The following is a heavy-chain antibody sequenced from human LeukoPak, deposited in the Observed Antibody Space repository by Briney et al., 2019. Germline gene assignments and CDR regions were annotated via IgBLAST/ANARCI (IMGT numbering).Heavy chain of an antibody. D-gene: IGHD6-19*01. CDR2: ISGSGGST. V-gene: IGHV3-23*01. CDR3: AKDRAVAGTYYFDY. J-gene: IGHJ4*02. CDR1: GGTFSSYA. Sequence: ASVKVSCKASGGTFSSYAMSWVRQAPGKGLEWVSAISGSGGSTYYADSVKGRFTISRDNSKNTLYLQMNSLRAEDTAVYYCAKDRAVAGTYYFDYWGQGTLVTVSS.